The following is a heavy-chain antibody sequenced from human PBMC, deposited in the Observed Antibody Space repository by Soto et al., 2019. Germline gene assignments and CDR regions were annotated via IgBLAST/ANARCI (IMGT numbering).Heavy chain of an antibody. CDR2: INDSGNI. D-gene: IGHD3-10*01. J-gene: IGHJ6*03. Sequence: QVQLQQWGAGLLKPAETLSLTCAVYGGSFSGYQWTWIRQTPGKGLEWIGEINDSGNINYNPSLSGRVTILLDTPKKQISLRLSSVTAADSAVYYCARGLILWFGELSRRGGYYYCMDVWGKGTTVTVSS. V-gene: IGHV4-34*01. CDR1: GGSFSGYQ. CDR3: ARGLILWFGELSRRGGYYYCMDV.